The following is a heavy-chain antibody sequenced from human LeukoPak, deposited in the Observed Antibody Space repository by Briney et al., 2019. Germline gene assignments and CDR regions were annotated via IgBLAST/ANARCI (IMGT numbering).Heavy chain of an antibody. D-gene: IGHD3-10*01. J-gene: IGHJ4*02. V-gene: IGHV3-23*01. Sequence: GGSLRLSCAASGFTFSSFAMSWVRQAPGKGLEWVSSINAGGGSTYYPDSVKGRFTISRDNSKDTLYLQMSSLRVEDTAVCYCAKDGGSGFGELFKDYWGQGTLVTVS. CDR1: GFTFSSFA. CDR3: AKDGGSGFGELFKDY. CDR2: INAGGGST.